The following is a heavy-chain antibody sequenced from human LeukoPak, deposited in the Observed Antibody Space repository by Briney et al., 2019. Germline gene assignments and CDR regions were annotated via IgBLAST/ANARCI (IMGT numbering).Heavy chain of an antibody. Sequence: GGSLRLSCAASGFTLSDFAMHWLRQAPGKGLEYVSTISSNGISPYYANSVKGRFTISRDNYMNMMYLQMGSLRDDDTAVYYCVRAHSIHDYHYGIDVWGHGTTVTVSS. CDR2: ISSNGISP. CDR3: VRAHSIHDYHYGIDV. CDR1: GFTLSDFA. V-gene: IGHV3-64*01. D-gene: IGHD3-3*01. J-gene: IGHJ6*02.